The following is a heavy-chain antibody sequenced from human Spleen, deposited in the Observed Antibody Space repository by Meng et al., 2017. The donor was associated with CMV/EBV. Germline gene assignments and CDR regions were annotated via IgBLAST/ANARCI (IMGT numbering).Heavy chain of an antibody. Sequence: GGSLRLSCAASGFTFSYYYMTWVRQAPGKGLEWVSVIYSGGSTYYADSVKGRFTISRDNSKNTLYLQMNSLRAEDTAVYYCARDGGYDILTGYYRDYWGQGTLVTVSS. J-gene: IGHJ4*02. V-gene: IGHV3-53*01. CDR3: ARDGGYDILTGYYRDY. D-gene: IGHD3-9*01. CDR1: GFTFSYYY. CDR2: IYSGGST.